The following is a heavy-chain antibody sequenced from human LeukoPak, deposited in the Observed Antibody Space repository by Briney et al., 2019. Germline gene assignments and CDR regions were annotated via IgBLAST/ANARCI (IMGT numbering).Heavy chain of an antibody. CDR2: IYYSGST. V-gene: IGHV4-39*07. Sequence: SETLSLTCTVSGGSMSSSSYYWGWIRQPPGKGLEWIGSIYYSGSTYYNPSLKSRVTISVDTSKNQFSLKLSSVTAADTAVYYCARVNYDYVWGSIHGMDVWGQGTTVTVSS. CDR3: ARVNYDYVWGSIHGMDV. J-gene: IGHJ6*02. CDR1: GGSMSSSSYY. D-gene: IGHD3-16*01.